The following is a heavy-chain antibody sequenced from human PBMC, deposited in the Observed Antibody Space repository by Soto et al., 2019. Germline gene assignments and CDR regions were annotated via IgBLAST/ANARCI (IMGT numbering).Heavy chain of an antibody. CDR3: AKDRKGDSSSWYNVYYGMDV. D-gene: IGHD6-13*01. Sequence: GGSLRLSCAASGFTFDDYAMHWVRQAPGKGLEWVSGISWNSGSIGYADSVKGRFTISRDNAKNSLYLQMNSLRAEDTALYYCAKDRKGDSSSWYNVYYGMDVWGQGTTVTVSS. J-gene: IGHJ6*02. CDR2: ISWNSGSI. CDR1: GFTFDDYA. V-gene: IGHV3-9*01.